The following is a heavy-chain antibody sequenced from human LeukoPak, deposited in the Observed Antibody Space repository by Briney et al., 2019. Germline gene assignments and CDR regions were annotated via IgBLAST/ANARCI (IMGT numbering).Heavy chain of an antibody. D-gene: IGHD3-16*02. V-gene: IGHV3-48*03. CDR1: GFTFSSYE. Sequence: GGSLRLSCAASGFTFSSYEMNWVRQAPGKGLEWVSYISSSGSTIYYADSVKGRFTISRDNAKNSLYLQMNSLRAEDTAVYYCARPSDYDYVWGSYRPIGPDYWGEGTLVTVSS. CDR2: ISSSGSTI. CDR3: ARPSDYDYVWGSYRPIGPDY. J-gene: IGHJ4*02.